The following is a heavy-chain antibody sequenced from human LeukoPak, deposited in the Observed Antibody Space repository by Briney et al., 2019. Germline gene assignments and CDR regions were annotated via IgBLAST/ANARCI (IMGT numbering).Heavy chain of an antibody. J-gene: IGHJ6*03. CDR3: ARVRWLRNYYYYYMDV. CDR2: IIPIFGTA. CDR1: GGTFSSYA. V-gene: IGHV1-69*13. Sequence: ASVKVSCKASGGTFSSYAISWVRQAPGQGLEWMGGIIPIFGTANYAQKFQGRVTITADESTSTAYMELSSLRSEDTAVYYCARVRWLRNYYYYYMDVWGKGTTVTISS. D-gene: IGHD5-12*01.